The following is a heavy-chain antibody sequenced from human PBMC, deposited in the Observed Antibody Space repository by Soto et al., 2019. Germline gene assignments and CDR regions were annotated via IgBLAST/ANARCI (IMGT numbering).Heavy chain of an antibody. J-gene: IGHJ4*02. CDR3: ARARMFSGAHHDY. V-gene: IGHV1-18*04. CDR1: GYTFTNFG. D-gene: IGHD1-26*01. CDR2: ITPYNGNA. Sequence: QVHLVQSGAVVENPGASVKVFCKASGYTFTNFGINWVRQAPGQGLEWMGWITPYNGNANYPQKHQDRLTITTDTSTNTAYLELRSLRSDDTAVYFCARARMFSGAHHDYWGQGTRVTVSS.